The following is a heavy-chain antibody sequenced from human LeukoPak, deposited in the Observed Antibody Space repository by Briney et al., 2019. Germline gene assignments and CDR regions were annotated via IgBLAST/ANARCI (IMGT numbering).Heavy chain of an antibody. D-gene: IGHD1-26*01. Sequence: GGSVKVSCKASGYTFTGYYMHWVRQAPGQGLEGMGWINPNSGGTNYAQKFQGRVTMTRDTSISTAYMELSRLRSDDTAVYYCARKKGGSHYDYWGQGTLVTVSS. V-gene: IGHV1-2*02. CDR2: INPNSGGT. CDR1: GYTFTGYY. J-gene: IGHJ4*02. CDR3: ARKKGGSHYDY.